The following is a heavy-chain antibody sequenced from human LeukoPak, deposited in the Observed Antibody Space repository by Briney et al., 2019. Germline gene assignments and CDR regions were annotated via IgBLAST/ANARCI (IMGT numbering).Heavy chain of an antibody. CDR3: ARDSRGAGPDFDY. J-gene: IGHJ4*02. CDR1: GGSISSYF. Sequence: SETLSLTCTVSGGSISSYFWAWIRQPPGKGLEWIGYIHYSGSTSYNPSLNSRVIISLDTSKNQFSLKLSSVTAADTAVYYCARDSRGAGPDFDYWGQGTLVTVSS. D-gene: IGHD6-19*01. CDR2: IHYSGST. V-gene: IGHV4-59*01.